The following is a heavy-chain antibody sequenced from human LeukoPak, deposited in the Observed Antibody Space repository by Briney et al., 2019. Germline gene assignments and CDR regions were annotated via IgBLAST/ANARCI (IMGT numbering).Heavy chain of an antibody. V-gene: IGHV4-39*01. D-gene: IGHD3-3*01. J-gene: IGHJ3*02. CDR3: ARQATIFGGIDAFDI. CDR2: IYYSGST. CDR1: GDSISSSSYY. Sequence: PSETLSLTCTVSGDSISSSSYYWGCIRHPPGKGLEWIGSIYYSGSTYYNPSINSRATISLDTSNNQFSLKLSSVTAADAAVYYCARQATIFGGIDAFDIWGQGTMVTVSS.